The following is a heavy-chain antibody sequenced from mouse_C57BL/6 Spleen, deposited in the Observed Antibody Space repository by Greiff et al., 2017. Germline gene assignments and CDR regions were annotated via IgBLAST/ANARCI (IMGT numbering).Heavy chain of an antibody. CDR2: IYPSDSET. CDR1: GYTFTSYW. CDR3: ASTVVAPNAMDY. J-gene: IGHJ4*01. V-gene: IGHV1-61*01. D-gene: IGHD1-1*01. Sequence: QVQLQQPGAELVRPGSSVKLSCKASGYTFTSYWMDWVKQRPGQGLEWIGNIYPSDSETHYNQKFKDKATLTVDKSSSTAYMQLSSLTSEDSAVYYCASTVVAPNAMDYWGQGTSVTVSS.